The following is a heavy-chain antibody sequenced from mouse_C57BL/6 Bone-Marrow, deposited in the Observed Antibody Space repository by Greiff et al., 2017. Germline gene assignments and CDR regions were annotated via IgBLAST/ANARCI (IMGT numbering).Heavy chain of an antibody. V-gene: IGHV1-85*01. Sequence: QVQLQQSGPELVKPGASVKLSCKASGYTFTSYDINWVKQRPGQGLEWIGWIYPRDGSTKYNEKFKGKATLTVDTSSSTAYMELHSLTSEDSAVYFCARLEFARSSGDWYFDVWGTGTTVTVSS. J-gene: IGHJ1*03. CDR1: GYTFTSYD. D-gene: IGHD1-1*01. CDR2: IYPRDGST. CDR3: ARLEFARSSGDWYFDV.